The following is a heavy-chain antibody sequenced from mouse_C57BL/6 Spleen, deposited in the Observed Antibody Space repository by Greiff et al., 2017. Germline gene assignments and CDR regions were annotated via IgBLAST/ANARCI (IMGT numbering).Heavy chain of an antibody. CDR2: IDPSDSYT. V-gene: IGHV1-50*01. J-gene: IGHJ2*01. Sequence: QVQLQQPGAELVKPGASVKLSCKASGYTFTSYWMQWVKQRPGQGLEWIGEIDPSDSYTNYNQKFKGKATLTVDTSSSTAYMQLSSLTSEDSAVYYCARGLCSDYEDWGQGTTLTVSS. CDR3: ARGLCSDYED. D-gene: IGHD2-13*01. CDR1: GYTFTSYW.